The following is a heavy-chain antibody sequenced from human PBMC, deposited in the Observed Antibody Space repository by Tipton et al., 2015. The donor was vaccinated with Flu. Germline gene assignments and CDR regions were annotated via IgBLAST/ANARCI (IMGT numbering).Heavy chain of an antibody. J-gene: IGHJ4*02. D-gene: IGHD6-13*01. V-gene: IGHV5-51*01. CDR3: VRHGDSSIWYRHDY. CDR2: IYPGDSDA. Sequence: VQLVQSGAEVKKPGESLTISCKGSGYTFTNYWIGWVRQKPGKGLEWMGTIYPGDSDARYGPSFEGHVTISADKSLHTAYLQWSSLEASDSAMYFCVRHGDSSIWYRHDYWGQGTLLTVSS. CDR1: GYTFTNYW.